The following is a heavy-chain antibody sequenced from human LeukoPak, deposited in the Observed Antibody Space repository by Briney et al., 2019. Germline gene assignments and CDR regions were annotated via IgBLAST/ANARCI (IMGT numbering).Heavy chain of an antibody. J-gene: IGHJ4*02. V-gene: IGHV4-34*01. CDR3: ARGQLRLRYFDY. Sequence: SETLSLTCAVYGGSFSGYYWSWIRQPPGKGLEWIGEINHSGSTNYNPSLKSRVTISVDTSKNQFSLKLSSVTAADTAVYYCARGQLRLRYFDYWSQGTLVTVSS. CDR2: INHSGST. CDR1: GGSFSGYY. D-gene: IGHD4-17*01.